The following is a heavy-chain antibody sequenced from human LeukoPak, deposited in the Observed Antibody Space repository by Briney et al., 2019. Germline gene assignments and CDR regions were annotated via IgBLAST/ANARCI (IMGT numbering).Heavy chain of an antibody. D-gene: IGHD5-18*01. CDR2: IYYSGST. J-gene: IGHJ4*02. CDR1: GGSISSYY. V-gene: IGHV4-59*01. CDR3: ARSSLVDTAMDDY. Sequence: SETLSLTCTVSGGSISSYYWSWIRQPPGKGLEWIGYIYYSGSTNYNPSLKSRVTISVDTSKNQFSPKLSSVTAADTAVYYCARSSLVDTAMDDYWGQGTLVTVSS.